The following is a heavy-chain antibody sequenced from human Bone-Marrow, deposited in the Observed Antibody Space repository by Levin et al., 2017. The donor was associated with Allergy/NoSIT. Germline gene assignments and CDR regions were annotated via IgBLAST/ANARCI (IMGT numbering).Heavy chain of an antibody. CDR1: GGSISSGGYY. Sequence: KPSETLSLICTVSGGSISSGGYYWSWIRQHPGQGLEWLGYIYYSGNTYYNPSLKSRVSMSVVTSQNQFSLKLSSVTAADTAVYYCARYNGYDFDYWGQGILVTVSS. J-gene: IGHJ4*02. CDR3: ARYNGYDFDY. D-gene: IGHD5-12*01. V-gene: IGHV4-31*03. CDR2: IYYSGNT.